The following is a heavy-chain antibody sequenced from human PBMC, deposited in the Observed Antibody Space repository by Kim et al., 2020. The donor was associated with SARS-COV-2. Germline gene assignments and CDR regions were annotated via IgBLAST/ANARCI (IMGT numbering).Heavy chain of an antibody. CDR1: GFTFSSYA. V-gene: IGHV3-23*01. D-gene: IGHD3-3*01. Sequence: GGSLRLSCAASGFTFSSYAMSWVRQAPGKGLEWVSAISGSGGSTYYADSVKGRLTISRDNSKNTLYLQMNSLIADDTAVYYCAKWDFWSGYPYYFDYWGQGTLVTVSS. CDR2: ISGSGGST. CDR3: AKWDFWSGYPYYFDY. J-gene: IGHJ4*02.